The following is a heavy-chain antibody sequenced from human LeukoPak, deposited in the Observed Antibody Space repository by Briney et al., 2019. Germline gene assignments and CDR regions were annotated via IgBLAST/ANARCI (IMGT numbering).Heavy chain of an antibody. V-gene: IGHV1-2*02. CDR3: ASPPLSSAMYYAH. CDR2: IKPSNGDT. J-gene: IGHJ4*02. CDR1: GYNFSGHY. D-gene: IGHD1-26*01. Sequence: GSSVKVSCKASGYNFSGHYMHWVRQAPGQGLEWMGWIKPSNGDTKYAQNFQGRVTMTRDTSISTAYMELRSLRSDDTAVYYCASPPLSSAMYYAHWGQGTLVTVSS.